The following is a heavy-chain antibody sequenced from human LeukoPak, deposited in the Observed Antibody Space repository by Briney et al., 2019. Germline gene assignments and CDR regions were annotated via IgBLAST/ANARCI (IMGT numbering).Heavy chain of an antibody. CDR2: INPNSGGT. V-gene: IGHV1-2*02. CDR3: ARGLVVVPAAISLDYYYYMDV. J-gene: IGHJ6*03. Sequence: ASVKDSCKASGYTFTGYYMHWVRQAPGQGLEWMGWINPNSGGTNYAQKFQGRVTMTRDTSISTAYMELSRLRSDDTAVYYCARGLVVVPAAISLDYYYYMDVWGKGTTVTVSS. CDR1: GYTFTGYY. D-gene: IGHD2-2*02.